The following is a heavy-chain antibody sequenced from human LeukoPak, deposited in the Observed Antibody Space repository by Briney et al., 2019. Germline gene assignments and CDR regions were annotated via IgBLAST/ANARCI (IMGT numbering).Heavy chain of an antibody. CDR1: GFTFDDYA. CDR3: AKGFGGPGYSSSWYGIDY. J-gene: IGHJ4*02. CDR2: ISWNSGSI. V-gene: IGHV3-9*01. Sequence: GRSLRLSCAASGFTFDDYAMHWVRQAPGKGLEWVSGISWNSGSIGYADSVKGRFTISRDNAKNSLYLQMNNLRAEDTALYYCAKGFGGPGYSSSWYGIDYWGQGTLVTVSS. D-gene: IGHD6-13*01.